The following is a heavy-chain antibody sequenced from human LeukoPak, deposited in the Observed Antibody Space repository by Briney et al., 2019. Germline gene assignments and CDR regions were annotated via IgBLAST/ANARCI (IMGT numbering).Heavy chain of an antibody. CDR1: GYIFTGYY. V-gene: IGHV1-2*02. CDR2: INPNSGGT. J-gene: IGHJ6*03. Sequence: ASVKVSCKASGYIFTGYYIHWVRQAPGQGLEWMGWINPNSGGTNYAQKLQGRVTMTTDTSTSTAYMELRSLRSDDTAVYYCARAYGDYRYYYYYMDVWGKGTTVTISS. D-gene: IGHD4-17*01. CDR3: ARAYGDYRYYYYYMDV.